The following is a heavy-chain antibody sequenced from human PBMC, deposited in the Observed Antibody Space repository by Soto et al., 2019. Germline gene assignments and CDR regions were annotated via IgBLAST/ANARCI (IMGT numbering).Heavy chain of an antibody. J-gene: IGHJ3*02. D-gene: IGHD2-2*01. V-gene: IGHV4-34*01. Sequence: PSETLSLTCAVYGGSFSGYYWTWIRQTPGKGLEWIGEINHSGCTNYMPSLKSRVSISADSSKKQFFLNLTSVTAADTAVYYCARGECSSNYCFTRWALDIWGQGTVVTVSS. CDR2: INHSGCT. CDR1: GGSFSGYY. CDR3: ARGECSSNYCFTRWALDI.